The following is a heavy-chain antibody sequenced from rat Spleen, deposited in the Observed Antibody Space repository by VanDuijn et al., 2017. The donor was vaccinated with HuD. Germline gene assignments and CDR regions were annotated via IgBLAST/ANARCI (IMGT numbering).Heavy chain of an antibody. Sequence: GGGLVQPGRSLKLSCAASGFTFSDYAMAWVRQAPTKGLEWVATISYDGSGTYYRDSVKGRFTVSRDNAKSTLYLQMDSLRSEDTATYYCARSEGVHYYLPFADWGQGTLVTVSS. J-gene: IGHJ3*01. CDR1: GFTFSDYA. CDR3: ARSEGVHYYLPFAD. CDR2: ISYDGSGT. V-gene: IGHV5-29*01. D-gene: IGHD1-1*01.